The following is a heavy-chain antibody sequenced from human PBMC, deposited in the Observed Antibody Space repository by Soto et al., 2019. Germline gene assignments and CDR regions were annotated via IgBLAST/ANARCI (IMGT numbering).Heavy chain of an antibody. CDR2: ISSSGSTI. J-gene: IGHJ6*02. Sequence: GGSLRLSCAVSGFTFSDYYMSWIRQAPGKGLEWISYISSSGSTIYYADSVKGRLTSSRDNAKNSLYLQMNSLRAEDTAVYYCARFYGVYGMDVWGQGTTVTVSS. CDR3: ARFYGVYGMDV. CDR1: GFTFSDYY. V-gene: IGHV3-11*01. D-gene: IGHD4-17*01.